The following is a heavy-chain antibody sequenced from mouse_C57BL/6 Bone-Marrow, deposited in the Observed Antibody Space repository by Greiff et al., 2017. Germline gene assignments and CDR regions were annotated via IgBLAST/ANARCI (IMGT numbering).Heavy chain of an antibody. V-gene: IGHV5-6*01. J-gene: IGHJ2*01. Sequence: EVQGVESGGDLVKPGGSLKLSCAASGFTFSSYGMSWVRQTPDKRLEWVATISSGGSYTYYPDSVKGRFTISRDNAKNTLYLQMSSLKSEDTAMYYCAVFSTTGDFDYWGQGTTLTVSS. D-gene: IGHD1-1*01. CDR1: GFTFSSYG. CDR3: AVFSTTGDFDY. CDR2: ISSGGSYT.